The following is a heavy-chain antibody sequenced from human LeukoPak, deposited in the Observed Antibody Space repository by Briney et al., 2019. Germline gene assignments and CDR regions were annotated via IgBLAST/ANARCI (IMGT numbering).Heavy chain of an antibody. CDR3: ARRLSRGRVVVSDY. CDR2: INPKSGNT. D-gene: IGHD3-22*01. V-gene: IGHV1-8*03. CDR1: GYTFTTLD. J-gene: IGHJ4*02. Sequence: ASVKVSCKASGYTFTTLDINWVRQATGQGLEWMGWINPKSGNTGYAQKFQGRVTITRDTSISTAYMELSSLRSEDTAVYYCARRLSRGRVVVSDYWGQGTLVTVSS.